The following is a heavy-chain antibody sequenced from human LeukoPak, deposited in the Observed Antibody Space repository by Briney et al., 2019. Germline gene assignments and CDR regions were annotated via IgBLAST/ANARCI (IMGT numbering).Heavy chain of an antibody. J-gene: IGHJ4*02. Sequence: SETLSLTCTVSGGSVSSDGYYWSWIRQPPGKGLEWIVYISFSGNTNYNPSLKSRVTISPDTSENQFSLKLSSVTATDTAVYYCARSSAWSPFDYWGQGTLVTVSS. V-gene: IGHV4-61*08. CDR3: ARSSAWSPFDY. CDR1: GGSVSSDGYY. CDR2: ISFSGNT. D-gene: IGHD6-19*01.